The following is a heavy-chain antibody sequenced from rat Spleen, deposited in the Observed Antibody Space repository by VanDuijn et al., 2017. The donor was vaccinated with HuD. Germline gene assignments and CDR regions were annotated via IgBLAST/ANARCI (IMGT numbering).Heavy chain of an antibody. CDR2: MRYDGDK. V-gene: IGHV2S30*01. CDR1: GFSLTGNN. CDR3: TRSPYNNYVMDA. Sequence: QVQLKESGPGLVQPSQTLSLTCTVSGFSLTGNNVYWVRQPPGKGLEWMGRMRYDGDKNYNSDLKSRLSISRDTSKNQVFLKLNSLQTDDTAIYYCTRSPYNNYVMDAWGQGASVTVSS. J-gene: IGHJ4*01. D-gene: IGHD1-10*01.